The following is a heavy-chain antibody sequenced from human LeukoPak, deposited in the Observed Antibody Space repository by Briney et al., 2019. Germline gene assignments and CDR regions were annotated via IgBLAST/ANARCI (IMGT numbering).Heavy chain of an antibody. CDR2: IIPIFGTA. D-gene: IGHD3-10*01. CDR3: ARDITMVRGGYWFDP. J-gene: IGHJ5*02. CDR1: GGTFSSYA. Sequence: SVKVSCKASGGTFSSYAISGVRQAPGQGLEWMGGIIPIFGTANYAQKFQGRVTITTDESTSTAYMELSSLRSEDTAVYYCARDITMVRGGYWFDPWGQGTLVTVSS. V-gene: IGHV1-69*05.